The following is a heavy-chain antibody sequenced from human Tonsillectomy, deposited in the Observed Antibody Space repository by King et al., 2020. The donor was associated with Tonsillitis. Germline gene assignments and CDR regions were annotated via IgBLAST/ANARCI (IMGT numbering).Heavy chain of an antibody. J-gene: IGHJ4*02. V-gene: IGHV3-49*04. CDR3: TRLSDSSSGNYYFDY. Sequence: VQLVESGGGLVQPGRSLRLSCTASGFTFGDYAMSWVRQAPGKGLEWVGFIRSKVYGGTTEYAASVKGRFTISRDDSKSIAYLQMNSLKTEDTAVYYCTRLSDSSSGNYYFDYWGQGTLVTGSS. CDR1: GFTFGDYA. CDR2: IRSKVYGGTT. D-gene: IGHD6-6*01.